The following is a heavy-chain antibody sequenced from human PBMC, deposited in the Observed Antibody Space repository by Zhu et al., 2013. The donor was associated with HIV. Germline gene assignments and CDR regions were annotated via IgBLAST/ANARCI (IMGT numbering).Heavy chain of an antibody. Sequence: QVQLLQSGAEMKKPGASVRVSCKVSGYTLTELSMYWVRQAPGKGLEWMGGFDPEDDETIYAQKFQGRVTMTEDTSTDTAYMEVSSLRSEDTAIYYCATEAYCNSATCYDYWGQGTLVTVSS. CDR3: ATEAYCNSATCYDY. J-gene: IGHJ4*02. CDR1: GYTLTELS. V-gene: IGHV1-24*01. D-gene: IGHD2-2*01. CDR2: FDPEDDET.